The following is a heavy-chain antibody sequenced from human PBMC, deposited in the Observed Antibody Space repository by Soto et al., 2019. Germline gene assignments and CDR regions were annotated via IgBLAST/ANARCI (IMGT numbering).Heavy chain of an antibody. V-gene: IGHV1-18*01. J-gene: IGHJ3*02. CDR1: GYTFTSYG. D-gene: IGHD2-15*01. CDR3: ARDWYSSGGSCREPFEI. CDR2: ISCYNDNP. Sequence: QVQLVQAGGEVKKPGASVKVSCKASGYTFTSYGISWVRQAPGQGLEWMGWISCYNDNPWYAQNSQGRVTMTTDTSPSTAYMELRSLRSDDTALDYCARDWYSSGGSCREPFEIWGQGTMVSVSS.